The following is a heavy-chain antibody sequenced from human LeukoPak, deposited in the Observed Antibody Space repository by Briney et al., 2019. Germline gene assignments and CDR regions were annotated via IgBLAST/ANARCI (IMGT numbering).Heavy chain of an antibody. D-gene: IGHD1-26*01. J-gene: IGHJ6*02. CDR1: GFTVSSTC. Sequence: QPGGSLRLSCAASGFTVSSTCMSWVRQAPGKGLEWVSFIYSGDTTYYADSVQSRFAISRDYSKNTLYLQMNSLRAEDTAVYYCARDGGSGAYSSPNHYYGMDVWGQGTTVTVSS. CDR2: IYSGDTT. V-gene: IGHV3-53*01. CDR3: ARDGGSGAYSSPNHYYGMDV.